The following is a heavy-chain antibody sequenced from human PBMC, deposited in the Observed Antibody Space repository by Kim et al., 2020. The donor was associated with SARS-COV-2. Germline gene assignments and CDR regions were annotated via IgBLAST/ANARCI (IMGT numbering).Heavy chain of an antibody. CDR2: IHYSGRT. V-gene: IGHV4-59*01. D-gene: IGHD2-15*01. J-gene: IGHJ4*02. CDR3: ARIPDIAGLPFDS. CDR1: VGSISSDY. Sequence: SETLSLTCTVSVGSISSDYWTWIRQPPGKGLEWIGYIHYSGRTRYNPSLRSRVAIFVDPSKSHFSLRLTSVTAADTAVYFCARIPDIAGLPFDSWGQGILVSVSS.